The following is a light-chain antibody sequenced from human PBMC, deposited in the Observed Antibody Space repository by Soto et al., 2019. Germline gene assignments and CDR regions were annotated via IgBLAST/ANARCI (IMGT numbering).Light chain of an antibody. CDR3: RQYNNCSPFT. J-gene: IGKJ3*01. Sequence: LPQSPSHLSESVGDRVTITCRSSQGISSNLAWYQQKPGKAPKLLIYGAATLQSGVPSRFSGSGSGTDFTLTISSLLPAEVAVYYCRQYNNCSPFTFGQGSKVDI. CDR2: GAA. CDR1: QGISSN. V-gene: IGKV1-9*01.